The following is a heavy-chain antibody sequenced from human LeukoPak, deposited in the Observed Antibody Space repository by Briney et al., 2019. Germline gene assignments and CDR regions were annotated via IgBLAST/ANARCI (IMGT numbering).Heavy chain of an antibody. CDR1: GFTFSNYG. Sequence: PGGSLRLSCAASGFTFSNYGMIWVRQAPGKGLEWVSVISGSGGRTYYADSVKGRFTISRDNSKNTQYLQMSSLRAEDTAVYYCAKDDGRYCSSTSCYSISGIDYWGQGTLVTVSS. V-gene: IGHV3-23*01. CDR2: ISGSGGRT. J-gene: IGHJ4*02. CDR3: AKDDGRYCSSTSCYSISGIDY. D-gene: IGHD2-2*01.